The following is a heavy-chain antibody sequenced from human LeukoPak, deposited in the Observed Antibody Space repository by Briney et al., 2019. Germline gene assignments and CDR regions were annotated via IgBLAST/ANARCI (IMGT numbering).Heavy chain of an antibody. Sequence: GASVKVSCKDSGYTFTGYYMHWVRQAPGQGLEWMGRINPNSGGTNYAQKFQGRVTMTRDTSISTAYMELSRLRSDDTAVYYCATTAPGGREGSVPAAISFSSWGQGTLVTVSS. D-gene: IGHD2-2*01. J-gene: IGHJ4*02. CDR1: GYTFTGYY. V-gene: IGHV1-2*06. CDR2: INPNSGGT. CDR3: ATTAPGGREGSVPAAISFSS.